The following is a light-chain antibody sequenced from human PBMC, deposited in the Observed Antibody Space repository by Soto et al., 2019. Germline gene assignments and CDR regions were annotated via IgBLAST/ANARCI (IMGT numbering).Light chain of an antibody. J-gene: IGKJ1*01. V-gene: IGKV1-5*01. CDR3: QQYNSYSPLT. Sequence: DIQMTQSPSTLSASVGDRVTITCRASQSISSWLAWYQQKPGKAPKLLIYDASSLESGVPSRFSGSVSGTEFTLTISSLQPDDFATYYCQQYNSYSPLTFGQGTKVEIK. CDR1: QSISSW. CDR2: DAS.